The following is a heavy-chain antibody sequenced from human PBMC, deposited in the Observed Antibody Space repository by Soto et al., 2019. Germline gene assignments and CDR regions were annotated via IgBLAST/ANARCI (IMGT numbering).Heavy chain of an antibody. Sequence: GXSVKVSANASGCTFTNYCIHWVRQAPGQGLEWMGWINPNSGATNYAQKFQGWVTMPRDTSISTAYMELSRLKSDDTAVYYCARDFGSYWFDYWGQGTLVTVSS. D-gene: IGHD3-10*01. CDR1: GCTFTNYC. V-gene: IGHV1-2*04. J-gene: IGHJ4*02. CDR3: ARDFGSYWFDY. CDR2: INPNSGAT.